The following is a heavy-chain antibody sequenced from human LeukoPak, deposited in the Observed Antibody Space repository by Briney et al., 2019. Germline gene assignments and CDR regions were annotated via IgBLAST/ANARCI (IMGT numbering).Heavy chain of an antibody. CDR1: GFTFSSYW. Sequence: GGSLRLSCAASGFTFSSYWMHWVRQAPGKGLVWVSRINSDGSSTNYADSVKGRFTISRDNAKNTLYLQMNSLRAEDTAVYYCARGYYDSSGYIYWGQGTLVTVSS. V-gene: IGHV3-74*01. J-gene: IGHJ4*02. CDR3: ARGYYDSSGYIY. CDR2: INSDGSST. D-gene: IGHD3-22*01.